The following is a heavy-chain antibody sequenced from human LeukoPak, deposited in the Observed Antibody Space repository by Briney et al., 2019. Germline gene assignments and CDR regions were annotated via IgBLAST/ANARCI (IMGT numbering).Heavy chain of an antibody. D-gene: IGHD2-21*01. CDR2: INPNSGDT. J-gene: IGHJ5*02. V-gene: IGHV1-2*02. CDR3: ARHYSVGLDP. Sequence: ASVKVSCKASGYTFTAYYMHWVRQAPGQGLEWMGWINPNSGDTDYAQKFQGRVTMTRDTSISTAYMELSSLRSDDTAVYYCARHYSVGLDPWGPGTLVTVSP. CDR1: GYTFTAYY.